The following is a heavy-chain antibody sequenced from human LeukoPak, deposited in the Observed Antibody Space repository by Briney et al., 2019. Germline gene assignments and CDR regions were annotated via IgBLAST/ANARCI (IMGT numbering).Heavy chain of an antibody. J-gene: IGHJ6*03. Sequence: PSETLSLTCTVSGDSISSDYWSWIRQPPGKGLEWIGYIYYSGITNYNPSLKSRVTVSVDTSKNQFSLKLSSVTAADTAVYYCARIVVVPAAIFPYYYYYMDVWGKGTTVTVSS. CDR1: GDSISSDY. CDR3: ARIVVVPAAIFPYYYYYMDV. CDR2: IYYSGIT. V-gene: IGHV4-59*12. D-gene: IGHD2-2*02.